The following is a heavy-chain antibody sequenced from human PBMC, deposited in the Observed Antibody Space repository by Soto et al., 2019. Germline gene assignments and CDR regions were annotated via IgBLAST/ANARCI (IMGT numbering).Heavy chain of an antibody. Sequence: QLQQWGAGLLKPSETLSLTCAVYGGSFSDYYWSWIRQPPGKGLEWIGEINYRGSAAYNPSLKNRLTLSVDTSKRQFSLNLTSVAAADTAVYFCACLRGSHRYDHWGQGALVTVSS. J-gene: IGHJ4*02. V-gene: IGHV4-34*02. D-gene: IGHD3-16*02. CDR2: INYRGSA. CDR1: GGSFSDYY. CDR3: ACLRGSHRYDH.